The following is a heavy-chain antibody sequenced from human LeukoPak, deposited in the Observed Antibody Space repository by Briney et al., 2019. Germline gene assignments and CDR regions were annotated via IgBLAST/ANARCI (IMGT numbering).Heavy chain of an antibody. CDR3: ARLRAYGSGSYYYYYYYMDV. V-gene: IGHV4-4*02. J-gene: IGHJ6*03. CDR1: GGSISSSNW. D-gene: IGHD3-10*01. Sequence: PSETLSLTCAVSGGSISSSNWWSWVRQPPGKGLEWIGEIYHSGSTNYNPSLKSRVTISVDTSKNQFSLKLSSVTAADTAVYYCARLRAYGSGSYYYYYYYMDVWGKGTTVTISS. CDR2: IYHSGST.